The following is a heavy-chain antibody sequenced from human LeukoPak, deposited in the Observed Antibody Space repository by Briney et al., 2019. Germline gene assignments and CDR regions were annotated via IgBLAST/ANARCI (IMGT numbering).Heavy chain of an antibody. J-gene: IGHJ3*01. CDR3: AKGRKGGRGDAYHV. CDR2: IYTSGST. Sequence: SETLSLTCTVSGGSISSYYWSWIRQPAGKGLEWIGRIYTSGSTNYNPSLKSRVTMSVDTSKNQFSLILTSVTAADTAVYYCAKGRKGGRGDAYHVWGQGTRVTVSS. V-gene: IGHV4-4*07. CDR1: GGSISSYY. D-gene: IGHD1-14*01.